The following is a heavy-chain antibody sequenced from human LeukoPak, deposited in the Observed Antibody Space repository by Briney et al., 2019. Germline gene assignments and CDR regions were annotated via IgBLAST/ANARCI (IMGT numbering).Heavy chain of an antibody. V-gene: IGHV3-74*01. Sequence: GGSLRLSCAASGXTFSSYWVHWVRQPPGKGLVWVSRMNSDGSSTNYADSVKGRFTISRDNAKNTLYLQMNSLRAEDTAVYYCARADRYSYNWYWDFWGQGTLVTVSS. CDR1: GXTFSSYW. CDR3: ARADRYSYNWYWDF. J-gene: IGHJ4*02. CDR2: MNSDGSST. D-gene: IGHD6-13*01.